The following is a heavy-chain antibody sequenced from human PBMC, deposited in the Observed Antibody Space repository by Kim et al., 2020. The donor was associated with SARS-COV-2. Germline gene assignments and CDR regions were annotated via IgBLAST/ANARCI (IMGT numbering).Heavy chain of an antibody. V-gene: IGHV2-5*01. Sequence: KRSSPSLKGRLTITKDTSKNQVVLTMTNMDPVDTATYYCAHRCSPGRFDYWGQGTLVTVSS. CDR2: K. D-gene: IGHD6-13*01. J-gene: IGHJ4*02. CDR3: AHRCSPGRFDY.